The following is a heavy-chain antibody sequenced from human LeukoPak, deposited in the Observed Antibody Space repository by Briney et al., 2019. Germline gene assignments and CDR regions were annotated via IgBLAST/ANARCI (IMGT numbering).Heavy chain of an antibody. J-gene: IGHJ4*02. Sequence: PSETLSLTCTVSGGSISSYYWSWIRQPAGKGLEWMGRIYISGSTNYNPSLKSRVTMSVDTSKNQFSLKLSSVTAADTVVYYCAREGPIVAVDYCGQGTLVTVSS. V-gene: IGHV4-4*07. CDR2: IYISGST. D-gene: IGHD5-12*01. CDR1: GGSISSYY. CDR3: AREGPIVAVDY.